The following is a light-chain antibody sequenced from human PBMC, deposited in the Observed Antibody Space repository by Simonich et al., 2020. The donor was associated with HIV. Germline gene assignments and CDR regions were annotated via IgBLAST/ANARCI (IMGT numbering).Light chain of an antibody. CDR1: QGVSSSY. CDR3: QHYNNWPPWT. Sequence: EIVLTKSPGTLAWSPGERPTLSCSASQGVSSSYLAWYHQKPCHAPWLLIYGASTRATSIPAKVSGSWSGTEFTLTISSLQSEDSAVYYCQHYNNWPPWTFGQGTKVEIK. V-gene: IGKV3-15*01. CDR2: GAS. J-gene: IGKJ1*01.